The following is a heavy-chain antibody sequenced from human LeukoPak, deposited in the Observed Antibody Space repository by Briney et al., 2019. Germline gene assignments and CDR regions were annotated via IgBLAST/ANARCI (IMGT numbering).Heavy chain of an antibody. CDR3: AKDTPTTGYHLDS. CDR2: ISASGGST. V-gene: IGHV3-23*01. Sequence: GGSLRLSCEASGFTFSSYTMTWVRQAPGKGLEWVSDISASGGSTHYADSVKGRFTISRDNSENTLYLQINSLRVEDTAVYYCAKDTPTTGYHLDSWGQGTLVTVSS. D-gene: IGHD1-1*01. J-gene: IGHJ4*02. CDR1: GFTFSSYT.